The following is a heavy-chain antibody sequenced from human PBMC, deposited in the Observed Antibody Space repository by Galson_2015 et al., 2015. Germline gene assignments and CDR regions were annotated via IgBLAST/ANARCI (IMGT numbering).Heavy chain of an antibody. J-gene: IGHJ3*02. CDR1: GGSISSSSYY. CDR3: ASHSGSYPDRGTFDI. D-gene: IGHD1-26*01. V-gene: IGHV4-39*07. CDR2: IYYSGST. Sequence: SETLSLTCTVSGGSISSSSYYWGWIRQPPGKGLEWIGSIYYSGSTYYNPSLKSRVTISVDTSKNQFSLKLSSVTAADTAVYYCASHSGSYPDRGTFDIWGQGTMVTVSS.